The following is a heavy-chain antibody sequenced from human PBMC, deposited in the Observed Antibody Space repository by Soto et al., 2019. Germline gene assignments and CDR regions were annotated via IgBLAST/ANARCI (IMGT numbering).Heavy chain of an antibody. Sequence: EVHLVESGGGSVQPGGSLRLSCAASGFTFNSYSMHWVRQAPGKGREWVSYITGSSSAIYYADSVKGRFTISRDNAKNSLSLQMNSLRDEDTAVYYCARGYCNGGSCYPGIYWGQGTLVSVSS. CDR3: ARGYCNGGSCYPGIY. J-gene: IGHJ4*02. V-gene: IGHV3-48*02. CDR1: GFTFNSYS. D-gene: IGHD2-15*01. CDR2: ITGSSSAI.